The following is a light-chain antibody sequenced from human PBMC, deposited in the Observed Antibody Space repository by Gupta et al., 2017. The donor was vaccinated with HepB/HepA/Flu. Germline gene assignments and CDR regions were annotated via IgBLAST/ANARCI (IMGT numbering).Light chain of an antibody. V-gene: IGKV1-33*01. CDR3: QQYDNLLNT. CDR2: DGS. Sequence: DTEMTQSPSSLSASVGDRVTITCQASQEISNYLNWYQQKSWKAPKLLIYDGSNLRQGVPSQINGDGSWTDLTVTIRCRQPENLANYFCQQYDNLLNTFGRGTKVQIK. CDR1: QEISNY. J-gene: IGKJ3*01.